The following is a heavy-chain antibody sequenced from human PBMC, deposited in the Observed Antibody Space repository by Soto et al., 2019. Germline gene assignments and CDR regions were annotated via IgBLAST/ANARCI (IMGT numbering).Heavy chain of an antibody. CDR3: ATDFATYESSGYSYVVGFDY. CDR2: VSYSGNT. V-gene: IGHV4-59*01. D-gene: IGHD3-22*01. J-gene: IGHJ4*02. CDR1: GGSISSYH. Sequence: PSETLSLTCTVSGGSISSYHWSWIRQPPEKGLEWIGYVSYSGNTKYNPSLKNRVTMSVDTSKNQFSLKLSSVTAADTAVYYCATDFATYESSGYSYVVGFDYWGQGTLVTVSS.